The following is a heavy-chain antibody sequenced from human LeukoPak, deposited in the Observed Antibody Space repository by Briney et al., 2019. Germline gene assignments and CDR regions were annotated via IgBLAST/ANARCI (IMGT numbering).Heavy chain of an antibody. Sequence: PSETLSLTCTVSGASINSHYWLWLRQPAGTGLEWIGRIYISGSTNYNSSLQSRVTMSVDTSKNQFSLKLTSVPTADTAVYYCARALNPRPGTYYFDYWGQGTLVTVSS. CDR3: ARALNPRPGTYYFDY. V-gene: IGHV4-4*07. CDR1: GASINSHY. CDR2: IYISGST. J-gene: IGHJ4*02.